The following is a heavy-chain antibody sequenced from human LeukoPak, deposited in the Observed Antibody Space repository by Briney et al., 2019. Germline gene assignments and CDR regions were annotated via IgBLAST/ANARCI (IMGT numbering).Heavy chain of an antibody. CDR1: GSTFDDYA. V-gene: IGHV3-9*01. Sequence: GGSLRLSCAASGSTFDDYAMHWVRQAPGKGLEWVSGISWNSGSIGYADSVKGRFTISRDNAKNSLYLQMNSLRAEDTAVYYCAKTGSSSWGYFDYWGQGTLVTVSS. J-gene: IGHJ4*02. CDR3: AKTGSSSWGYFDY. D-gene: IGHD6-13*01. CDR2: ISWNSGSI.